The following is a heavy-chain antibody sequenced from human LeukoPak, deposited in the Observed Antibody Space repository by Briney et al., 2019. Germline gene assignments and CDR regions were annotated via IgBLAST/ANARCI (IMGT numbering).Heavy chain of an antibody. J-gene: IGHJ5*02. V-gene: IGHV1-2*06. CDR2: INPNSGGT. D-gene: IGHD2-2*02. CDR1: GYTFTGYY. Sequence: ASVKVSCKASGYTFTGYYMHWVRQAPGQGLEWMGRINPNSGGTNYAQKFQGRVTMTRDTSISSAYMELSRLRSDDTAVYYCARVRGYCSSTSCYRTEANNWFDPWGQGTLVTVSS. CDR3: ARVRGYCSSTSCYRTEANNWFDP.